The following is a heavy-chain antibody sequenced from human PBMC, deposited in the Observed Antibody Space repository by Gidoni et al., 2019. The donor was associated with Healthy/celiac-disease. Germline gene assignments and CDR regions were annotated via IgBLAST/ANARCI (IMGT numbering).Heavy chain of an antibody. J-gene: IGHJ3*02. CDR3: ARSPYYDILTGYYPIAFDI. D-gene: IGHD3-9*01. Sequence: QVQLVQSGAEVKKPGASVKVSCKASGYTFTSYYMHWVRQAPGQGLEWMGIINPSVGSTSYAQKFQGRVTMTRDTSTSTVYMELSSLRSEDTAVYYCARSPYYDILTGYYPIAFDIWGQGTMVTVSS. V-gene: IGHV1-46*03. CDR2: INPSVGST. CDR1: GYTFTSYY.